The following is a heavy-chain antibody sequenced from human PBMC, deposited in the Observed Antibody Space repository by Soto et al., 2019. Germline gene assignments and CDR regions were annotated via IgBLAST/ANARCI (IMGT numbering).Heavy chain of an antibody. J-gene: IGHJ4*02. V-gene: IGHV4-39*01. D-gene: IGHD2-21*02. CDR2: IFYSGTT. CDR3: ARHGAHCGGDCPFEY. Sequence: QLQLQESGPGLVKPSETLSLTCAVSGGSISSSDYYWGWIRQSPEKGLQWIGNIFYSGTTYHNPSLKGRVTMSIDTSKNQFSLRLSSVTAADTAVYYCARHGAHCGGDCPFEYWGQGTQVSVSS. CDR1: GGSISSSDYY.